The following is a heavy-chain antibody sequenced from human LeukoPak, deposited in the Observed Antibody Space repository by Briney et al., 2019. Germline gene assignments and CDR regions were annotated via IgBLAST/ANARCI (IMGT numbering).Heavy chain of an antibody. V-gene: IGHV3-48*03. CDR1: EFPFSIYE. CDR2: IGSSGTTV. J-gene: IGHJ4*02. D-gene: IGHD6-19*01. CDR3: ALLAVASDFDY. Sequence: GGSLRLSCAVSEFPFSIYEMNWVRQAPGKGLEWVSNIGSSGTTVYYADSVKGRFSISRDNAKSSLYLQMNSLRVEDTAVYYCALLAVASDFDYWGQGALVSYSS.